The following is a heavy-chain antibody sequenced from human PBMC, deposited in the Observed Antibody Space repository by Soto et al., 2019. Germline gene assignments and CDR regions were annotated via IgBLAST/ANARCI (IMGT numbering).Heavy chain of an antibody. CDR3: AIMIGNYYDSSGYQLPHWYFDL. CDR1: GYTLTDYS. J-gene: IGHJ2*01. CDR2: INPNGGST. V-gene: IGHV1-46*01. Sequence: GASVKVSCKSSGYTLTDYSMSWVRQAPGQGLEWMGIINPNGGSTNYAQTFQGRVTLTRDTSTSTAYMELSSLRSEDTAVYYCAIMIGNYYDSSGYQLPHWYFDLWGRGTLVTVSS. D-gene: IGHD3-22*01.